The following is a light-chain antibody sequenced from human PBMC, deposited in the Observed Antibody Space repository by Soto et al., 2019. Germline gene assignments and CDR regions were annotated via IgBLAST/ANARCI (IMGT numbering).Light chain of an antibody. J-gene: IGKJ4*01. V-gene: IGKV1-33*01. CDR2: DAS. CDR3: QQYDNLLT. Sequence: DIHMTRSPSSLSASIGDRVTITCQASQDINNYLNWYQQKPGKAPKLLIYDASNLETGVPSRFSGSGSGTYFTFTISSLQPEDIATYYCQQYDNLLTFGGGTKVEVK. CDR1: QDINNY.